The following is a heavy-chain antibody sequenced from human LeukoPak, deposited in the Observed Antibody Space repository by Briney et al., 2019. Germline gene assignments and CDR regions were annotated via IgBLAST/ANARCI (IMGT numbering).Heavy chain of an antibody. D-gene: IGHD1-26*01. V-gene: IGHV1-18*01. CDR1: GYTFTSYG. J-gene: IGHJ6*02. Sequence: ASVKVSCKASGYTFTSYGISWVRQAPGQGLEWMGWISAYNGNTNYAQKLQGRVTMTTDTSTSTAYMELRSLRSDDTAVYYCARRSPNHYYYGMDVWGQGTTVTVSS. CDR3: ARRSPNHYYYGMDV. CDR2: ISAYNGNT.